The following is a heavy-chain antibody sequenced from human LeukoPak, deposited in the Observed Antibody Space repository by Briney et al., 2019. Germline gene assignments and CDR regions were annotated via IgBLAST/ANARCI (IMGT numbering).Heavy chain of an antibody. CDR1: GFTFSSYA. V-gene: IGHV3-23*01. J-gene: IGHJ6*02. CDR2: ISGSGGST. CDR3: AARFLEWLTYYGMDV. D-gene: IGHD3-3*01. Sequence: GGPLRLSCAASGFTFSSYAMSWVRQAPGKGLEWVSAISGSGGSTYYADSVKGRFTISRDNSKNTLYLQMNSLRAEDTAVYYCAARFLEWLTYYGMDVWGQGTTVTVSS.